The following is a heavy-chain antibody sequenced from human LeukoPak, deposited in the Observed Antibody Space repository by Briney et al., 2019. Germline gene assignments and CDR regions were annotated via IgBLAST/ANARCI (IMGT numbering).Heavy chain of an antibody. J-gene: IGHJ6*02. Sequence: SETLSVTCAVYGGSFSGYYWSWIRQPPGKGLEWIGEINHSGSTNYNPSLKSRVTISVDTSKNQFSLKLSSVTAADTAVYYCARVENYYYYGMDVWGQGTTVTVSS. CDR2: INHSGST. V-gene: IGHV4-34*01. CDR1: GGSFSGYY. CDR3: ARVENYYYYGMDV.